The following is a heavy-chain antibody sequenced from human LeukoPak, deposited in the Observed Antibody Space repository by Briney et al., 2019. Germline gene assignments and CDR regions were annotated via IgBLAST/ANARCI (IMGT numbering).Heavy chain of an antibody. D-gene: IGHD2-2*01. CDR1: GFTFSSYG. Sequence: GGSLRPSCAASGFTFSSYGMHWVRQAPGKGLEWVAFIRYDGSNKYYADSVKGRFTISRDNSKNTLYLQMNSLRAEDTAVYYCAKLYCSSTSCYEPPAPWFDPWGQGTLVTVSS. V-gene: IGHV3-30*02. J-gene: IGHJ5*02. CDR3: AKLYCSSTSCYEPPAPWFDP. CDR2: IRYDGSNK.